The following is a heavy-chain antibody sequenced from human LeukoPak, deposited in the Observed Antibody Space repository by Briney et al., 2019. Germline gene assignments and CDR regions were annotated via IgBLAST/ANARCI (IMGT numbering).Heavy chain of an antibody. CDR1: GGSIGSYY. J-gene: IGHJ4*02. Sequence: SETLSLTCTVSGGSIGSYYWSWMRQFAGNGLEWIGRIYNSGTTHYNPSFKSRVTISVDTSKNQISLKLTSVTAADTAVYYCASDGGRSNLAVLWGQGTLVTVSS. V-gene: IGHV4-4*07. D-gene: IGHD6-19*01. CDR3: ASDGGRSNLAVL. CDR2: IYNSGTT.